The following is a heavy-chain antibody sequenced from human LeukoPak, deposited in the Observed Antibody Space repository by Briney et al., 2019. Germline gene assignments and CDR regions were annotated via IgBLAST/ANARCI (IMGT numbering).Heavy chain of an antibody. CDR1: GFTFSGYW. D-gene: IGHD3-22*01. J-gene: IGHJ4*02. V-gene: IGHV3-7*01. Sequence: PGGSLRLSCAASGFTFSGYWMSWVRQAPGKGLEWVANIKQDGSEKYYVDSVKGRFTISRDNAKNSLYLQMNSLGAEDTALYYCARDKGYFYYDSSGYAGPFDYWGQGSLVTVSS. CDR2: IKQDGSEK. CDR3: ARDKGYFYYDSSGYAGPFDY.